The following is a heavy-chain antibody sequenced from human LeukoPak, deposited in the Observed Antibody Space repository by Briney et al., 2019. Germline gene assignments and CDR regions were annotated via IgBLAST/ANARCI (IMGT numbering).Heavy chain of an antibody. CDR2: IITVVDNT. CDR3: ACSFCTSFRCPKGHYYYVMDV. D-gene: IGHD2-8*01. CDR1: GVTFSSYA. V-gene: IGHV3-21*05. J-gene: IGHJ6*02. Sequence: GGSLRLSCAASGVTFSSYAMSWVRQAPGKGLEWVSYIITVVDNTFYADSLKGRFTVSRDNATNSPCMQMDSVRAEDTAVYYCACSFCTSFRCPKGHYYYVMDVWGQGTTVTVS.